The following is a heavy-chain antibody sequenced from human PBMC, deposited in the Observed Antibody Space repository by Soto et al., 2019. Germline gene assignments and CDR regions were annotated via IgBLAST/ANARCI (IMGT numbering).Heavy chain of an antibody. D-gene: IGHD1-7*01. Sequence: ASVKVSCKASGYTFTSYVISWVRHAPGQGLEWMGWISAYNGNTNYAQKLQGRVTMTTDTSTSTAYMELRSLRSDDTAVYYCARGQELPFYYYYMDVWGKGTTVTVSS. J-gene: IGHJ6*03. CDR1: GYTFTSYV. CDR3: ARGQELPFYYYYMDV. V-gene: IGHV1-18*01. CDR2: ISAYNGNT.